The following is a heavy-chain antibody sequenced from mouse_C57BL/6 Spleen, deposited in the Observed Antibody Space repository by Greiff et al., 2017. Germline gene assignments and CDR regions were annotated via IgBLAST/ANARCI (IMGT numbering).Heavy chain of an antibody. J-gene: IGHJ3*01. D-gene: IGHD1-1*01. Sequence: EVQLQESVAELVRPGASVKLSCTASGFNIKNTYMHWVKQRPEQGLEWIGRIDPANGNTTYAPKFQGKAPITADTSSNTAYLQLSSLTSEDTAIYYCARAYGSSYVAWLAYWGQGTLVTVSA. CDR2: IDPANGNT. CDR3: ARAYGSSYVAWLAY. CDR1: GFNIKNTY. V-gene: IGHV14-3*01.